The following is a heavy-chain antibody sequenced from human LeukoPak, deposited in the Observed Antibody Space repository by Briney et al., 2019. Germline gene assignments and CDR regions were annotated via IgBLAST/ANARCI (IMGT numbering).Heavy chain of an antibody. CDR2: VSYSGNT. Sequence: KPSETLSLTCTVSGVPISSGGYSWTWIRQPPAKGLEWIGYVSYSGNTYYNPSVKSRVAISSDASKNQFSLTLTSVTAADTAVYYCARDFLQTSSPDAFDIWGQGTMVSVSS. D-gene: IGHD2/OR15-2a*01. J-gene: IGHJ3*02. CDR3: ARDFLQTSSPDAFDI. V-gene: IGHV4-31*03. CDR1: GVPISSGGYS.